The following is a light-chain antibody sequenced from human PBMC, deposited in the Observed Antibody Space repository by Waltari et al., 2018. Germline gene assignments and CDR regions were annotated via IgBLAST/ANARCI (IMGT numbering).Light chain of an antibody. Sequence: TLSCRASQSVTSIAFTWYQQRPGQAPRLLIYGTSSRATDIPDRFSGSGSGTDFTLTISRLEPEDFAVYFCQHYDGSVVTFGGGTKVEI. J-gene: IGKJ4*01. V-gene: IGKV3-20*01. CDR1: QSVTSIA. CDR2: GTS. CDR3: QHYDGSVVT.